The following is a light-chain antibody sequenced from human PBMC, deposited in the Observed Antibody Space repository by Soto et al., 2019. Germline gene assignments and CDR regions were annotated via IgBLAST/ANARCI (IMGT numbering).Light chain of an antibody. CDR1: RRFLSK. CDR3: QQYNNWPIT. CDR2: GAF. J-gene: IGKJ5*01. V-gene: IGKV3-15*01. Sequence: IGMTHSPATRSVSQGERATLSCRAVRRFLSKLAWYQQKPGQAPRLLIYGAFTRATDVPGRFSGSGSGTEFTLTISSLQSEDFAVYYCQQYNNWPITFGQGTRLEIK.